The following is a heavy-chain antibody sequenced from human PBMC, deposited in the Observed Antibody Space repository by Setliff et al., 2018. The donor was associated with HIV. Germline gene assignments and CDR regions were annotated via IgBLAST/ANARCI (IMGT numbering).Heavy chain of an antibody. CDR1: GGTFSSYT. D-gene: IGHD2-15*01. CDR3: ARDFHVLGYCSADSCPYDASDV. CDR2: IIPIFGTA. J-gene: IGHJ3*01. V-gene: IGHV1-69*06. Sequence: SVKVSCKASGGTFSSYTFSWVRQAPGQGLEWMGGIIPIFGTAHYSHKFQGRVTITADKSTTTTYMELSSLRSDETAIYYCARDFHVLGYCSADSCPYDASDVWGQGTMVTVSS.